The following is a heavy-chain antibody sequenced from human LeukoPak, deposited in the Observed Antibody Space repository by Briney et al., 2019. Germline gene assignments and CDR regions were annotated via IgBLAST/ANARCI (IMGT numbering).Heavy chain of an antibody. CDR2: INPNSGGT. V-gene: IGHV1-2*02. Sequence: ASVKVSCKASGYTFTDYYMHWVRQAPGQGLEWMGWINPNSGGTNYAQKFQGRVTMTRDTSISTAYVELSRLRSDDTAVYYCARYSGYDWVYARYWGQGTLVTVSS. J-gene: IGHJ4*02. D-gene: IGHD5-12*01. CDR1: GYTFTDYY. CDR3: ARYSGYDWVYARY.